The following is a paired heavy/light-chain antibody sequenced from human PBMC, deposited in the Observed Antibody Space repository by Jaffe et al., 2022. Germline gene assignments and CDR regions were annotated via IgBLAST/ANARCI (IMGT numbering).Heavy chain of an antibody. V-gene: IGHV5-51*01. D-gene: IGHD2-21*02. CDR2: IYPGDSDI. Sequence: EVQLVQSGVEVKKPGESLKISCKGSGYTFNNYWIGWVRQMAGKGLEWMGIIYPGDSDIRYSPSFQGQVTISADKSSSTAYLQWSSLQASDTAIYYCVRQEGGNSPIDNWGQGTLVTVSS. CDR3: VRQEGGNSPIDN. CDR1: GYTFNNYW. J-gene: IGHJ4*02.
Light chain of an antibody. J-gene: IGLJ3*02. CDR3: GAWDSSLNAWV. CDR2: ENN. Sequence: QSVLTQPPSVSAAPGQKVTISCSGSSSNIGNNYVSWYQQLPGTAPKLLIYENNKRPSGIPDRFSGSRSGTSATLGITGLQTGDEADYYCGAWDSSLNAWVIGGGTKLTVL. V-gene: IGLV1-51*02. CDR1: SSNIGNNY.